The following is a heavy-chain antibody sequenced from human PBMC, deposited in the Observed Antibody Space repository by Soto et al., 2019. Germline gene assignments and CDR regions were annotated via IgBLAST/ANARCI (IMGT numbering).Heavy chain of an antibody. CDR1: GGSFSTYP. Sequence: QVQLMQSGAEVKKPGSSVKVSCTASGGSFSTYPLSWVRQAPGQGLEWLGDIIPLFGTTNYAPKFQGRVTITEDDSTSTSYMELSSLTSADTAVYYCARHVDIGYYVRWFDPWCQGPLVTVSS. J-gene: IGHJ5*02. D-gene: IGHD3-10*02. V-gene: IGHV1-69*01. CDR2: IIPLFGTT. CDR3: ARHVDIGYYVRWFDP.